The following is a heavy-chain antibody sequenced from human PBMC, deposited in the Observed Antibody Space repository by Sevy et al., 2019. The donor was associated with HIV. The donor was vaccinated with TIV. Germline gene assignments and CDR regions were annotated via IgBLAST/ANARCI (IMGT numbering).Heavy chain of an antibody. Sequence: GGSLRLSCAASGFSYSSYGMHWVRQAPGKGLEWVANIQYDGSNKDYADSVKGRFTISRDNSKNTLDLQMNSLRVEDTALYYCVKEGGGEGGDHWGQGTLVTVSS. CDR2: IQYDGSNK. J-gene: IGHJ4*02. V-gene: IGHV3-30*02. D-gene: IGHD2-21*01. CDR3: VKEGGGEGGDH. CDR1: GFSYSSYG.